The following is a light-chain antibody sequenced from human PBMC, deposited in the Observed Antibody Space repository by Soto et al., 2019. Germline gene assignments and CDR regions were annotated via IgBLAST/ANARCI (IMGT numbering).Light chain of an antibody. CDR1: QSISTF. CDR3: QQSYTNPRT. V-gene: IGKV1-39*01. Sequence: DIQMTQSPSSLSASVGDRVSVTCRASQSISTFLNWYQQRPGEAPTLLIYAASSLQSGVPSRFSGSGSGADFTITIGSLQPEDFATYFCQQSYTNPRTFGQGTKVEVK. J-gene: IGKJ1*01. CDR2: AAS.